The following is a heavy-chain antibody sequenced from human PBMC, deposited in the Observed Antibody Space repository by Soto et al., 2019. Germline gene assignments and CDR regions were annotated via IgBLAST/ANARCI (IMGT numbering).Heavy chain of an antibody. CDR2: ISSSSSYT. D-gene: IGHD1-26*01. Sequence: LRLSCAAYGFTFSSYSMNWVRQAPGKGLEWVSSISSSSSYTYYADSVKGRFTISRDNAKNSLYLQMNSLRADDTAVYYCARDRGTHSGNYSFWLDPWGQGTLVTVSS. V-gene: IGHV3-21*01. CDR1: GFTFSSYS. CDR3: ARDRGTHSGNYSFWLDP. J-gene: IGHJ5*02.